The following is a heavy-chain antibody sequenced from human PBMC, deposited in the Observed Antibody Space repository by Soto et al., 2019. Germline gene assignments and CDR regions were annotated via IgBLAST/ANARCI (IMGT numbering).Heavy chain of an antibody. J-gene: IGHJ6*02. D-gene: IGHD3-10*01. V-gene: IGHV1-3*01. CDR2: INAGNGNT. CDR3: AGGGVRGVITRTRDYYGMDV. Sequence: GASVKVSCKASGYTFTSYAMNWVRQAPGQRLEWMGWINAGNGNTKYSQKFQGRVTITRDTSASTAYMELSSLRSEDTAVYYCAGGGVRGVITRTRDYYGMDVWGQGTTVTVSS. CDR1: GYTFTSYA.